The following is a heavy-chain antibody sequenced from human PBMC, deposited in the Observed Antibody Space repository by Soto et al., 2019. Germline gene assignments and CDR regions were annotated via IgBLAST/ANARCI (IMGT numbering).Heavy chain of an antibody. V-gene: IGHV4-59*01. CDR1: GGSISSYY. CDR3: ANSPRGYDSSGYYPLPWFDP. J-gene: IGHJ5*02. Sequence: SETLSLPCTVSGGSISSYYWSWIRQPPGKGLEWIGYIYYSGSTNYNPSLKSRVTISVDTSKNQFSLKLSSVTAADTAVYYCANSPRGYDSSGYYPLPWFDPWGQGTLVTVSS. D-gene: IGHD3-22*01. CDR2: IYYSGST.